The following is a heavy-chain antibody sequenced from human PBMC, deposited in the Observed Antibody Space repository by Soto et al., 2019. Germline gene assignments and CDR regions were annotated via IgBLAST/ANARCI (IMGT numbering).Heavy chain of an antibody. CDR3: ARELSRPGIGSSWRWFDP. D-gene: IGHD6-13*01. J-gene: IGHJ5*02. V-gene: IGHV4-31*03. Sequence: PSETLSLTCTVSGGSISSGGYYWSWIRQHPGKGLEWIGYIYYSGSTYYNPSLKSRVTISVDTSKNQFSLKLSSVTAADTAVYYCARELSRPGIGSSWRWFDPWGQGTLVTVSS. CDR1: GGSISSGGYY. CDR2: IYYSGST.